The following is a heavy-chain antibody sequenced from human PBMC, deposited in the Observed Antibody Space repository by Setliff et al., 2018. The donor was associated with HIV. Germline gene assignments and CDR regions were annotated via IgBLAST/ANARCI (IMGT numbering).Heavy chain of an antibody. D-gene: IGHD1-26*01. CDR1: GFTFSSYS. J-gene: IGHJ3*02. V-gene: IGHV3-21*01. CDR2: ISSSSSYI. CDR3: ARASGIVGACVAFDI. Sequence: GESLKISCAASGFTFSSYSMNWVRQAPGKGLEWVSSISSSSSYIYYADSVKGRFTTSRDNAKNSLYLQMNSLRAEDTAVYYCARASGIVGACVAFDIWGQGTMVTVSS.